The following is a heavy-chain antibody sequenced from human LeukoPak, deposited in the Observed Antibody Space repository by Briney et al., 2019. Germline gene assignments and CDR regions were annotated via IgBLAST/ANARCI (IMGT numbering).Heavy chain of an antibody. Sequence: PGGSLRLSCAASGFTVSSNYMSWVRQAPGKGLEWVSVIYSGGSTYYADSVKGRFTISRDNSKNTLYLQMNSLRAEDTAVYYCAKGALVRTPHYYYYMDVWGKGTTVTVSS. CDR3: AKGALVRTPHYYYYMDV. CDR1: GFTVSSNY. D-gene: IGHD6-6*01. V-gene: IGHV3-53*05. CDR2: IYSGGST. J-gene: IGHJ6*03.